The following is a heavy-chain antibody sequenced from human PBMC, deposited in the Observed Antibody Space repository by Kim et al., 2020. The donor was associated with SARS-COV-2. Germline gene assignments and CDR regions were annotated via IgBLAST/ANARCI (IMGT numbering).Heavy chain of an antibody. Sequence: SETLSLTCTVSGGSISSSSYYWGWIRQPPGKGLEWIGSIYYSGSTYYNPSLKSRVTISVDTSKNQFSLKLSSVTAADTAVYYCARHHVGSTMIVVVAARFDTWGQGTLVTVSS. J-gene: IGHJ5*02. V-gene: IGHV4-39*01. CDR2: IYYSGST. D-gene: IGHD3-22*01. CDR3: ARHHVGSTMIVVVAARFDT. CDR1: GGSISSSSYY.